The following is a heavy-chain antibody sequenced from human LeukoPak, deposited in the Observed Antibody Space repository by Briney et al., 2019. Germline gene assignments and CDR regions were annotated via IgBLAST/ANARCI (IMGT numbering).Heavy chain of an antibody. CDR2: INHSGST. CDR3: ARGGLFSSWYY. Sequence: PSETLSLTCAVYGGSFSGYYWSWIRQPPGKGLEWIGEINHSGSTNYNPSLKSRVTISVDTSKNQFSLKLSSVTAADTAVYYCARGGLFSSWYYWGQGTLVTVSS. V-gene: IGHV4-34*01. D-gene: IGHD6-13*01. CDR1: GGSFSGYY. J-gene: IGHJ4*02.